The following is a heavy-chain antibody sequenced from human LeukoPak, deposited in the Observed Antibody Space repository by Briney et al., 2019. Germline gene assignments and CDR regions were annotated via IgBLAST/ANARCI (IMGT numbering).Heavy chain of an antibody. CDR2: ISGNGRST. V-gene: IGHV3-64*01. CDR3: TRDIGRLRGDAFDF. CDR1: GFTFSTYA. Sequence: GGSLRLSCTAYGFTFSTYATHWVRQAPGKGLEYVSGISGNGRSTFYASSVKGRFTVSRDNSKDTLYLQMGSLRAEDMAVYYCTRDIGRLRGDAFDFWGQGTMVTVSS. J-gene: IGHJ3*01. D-gene: IGHD2-15*01.